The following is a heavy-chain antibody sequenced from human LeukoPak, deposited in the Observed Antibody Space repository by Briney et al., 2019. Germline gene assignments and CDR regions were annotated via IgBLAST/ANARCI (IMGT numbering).Heavy chain of an antibody. CDR3: ARKLQGDYYYYYGMDV. J-gene: IGHJ6*02. CDR1: GGSISSSNW. CDR2: IYHSGST. V-gene: IGHV4-4*02. D-gene: IGHD4-11*01. Sequence: SGTLSLTCAVSGGSISSSNWWSWVRQPPGKGLEWIGEIYHSGSTNYNPSLKSRVTISVDKSKNQFSLKLSSVTAADTAVYYCARKLQGDYYYYYGMDVWGQGPTVTVSS.